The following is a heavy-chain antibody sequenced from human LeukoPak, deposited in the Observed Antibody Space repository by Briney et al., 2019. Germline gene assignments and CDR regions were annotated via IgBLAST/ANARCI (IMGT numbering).Heavy chain of an antibody. CDR2: IYHSGST. V-gene: IGHV4-30-2*01. CDR3: AIWRVLSGWFDP. J-gene: IGHJ5*02. CDR1: GGSISSGGYY. D-gene: IGHD4/OR15-4a*01. Sequence: SETLSLTCTVSGGSISSGGYYWSWIRQPPGKGLEWIGYIYHSGSTYYNPSLKSRVTISVDRSKNQFSLKLSSVTAADTAVYYCAIWRVLSGWFDPWGQGTLVTVSS.